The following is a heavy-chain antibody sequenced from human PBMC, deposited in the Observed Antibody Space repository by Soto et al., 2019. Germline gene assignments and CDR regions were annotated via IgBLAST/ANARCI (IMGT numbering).Heavy chain of an antibody. J-gene: IGHJ4*02. CDR1: GGTXISYA. CDR2: IIPIFGTA. V-gene: IGHV1-69*13. CDR3: ARPPAYCGGDCLYYFDY. D-gene: IGHD2-21*02. Sequence: SXKVSFKASGGTXISYAISWVRQAPGQGLEWMGGIIPIFGTANYAQKFQGRVTITADESTSTAYIELSSLRSEYTAVYYFARPPAYCGGDCLYYFDYWGQGTLVPVS.